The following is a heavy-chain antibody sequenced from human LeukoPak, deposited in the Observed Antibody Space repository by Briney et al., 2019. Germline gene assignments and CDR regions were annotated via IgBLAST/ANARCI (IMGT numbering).Heavy chain of an antibody. V-gene: IGHV4-31*03. CDR3: ARVARYYYDSSGYSPSTPYFDY. Sequence: PSETLSLTCTVSGGSISSGGYYWSWIRQHPGKGLEWIVYIYYSGSTYYNPSLKSRVTISVDTSKNQFSLKLSSVTAADTAVYYCARVARYYYDSSGYSPSTPYFDYWGQGTLVTVSS. D-gene: IGHD3-22*01. CDR2: IYYSGST. CDR1: GGSISSGGYY. J-gene: IGHJ4*02.